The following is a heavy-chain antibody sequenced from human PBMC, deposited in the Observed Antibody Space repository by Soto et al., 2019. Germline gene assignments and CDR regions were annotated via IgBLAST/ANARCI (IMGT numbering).Heavy chain of an antibody. CDR1: GYRFETYA. D-gene: IGHD3-3*01. Sequence: ASVKVSCKSSGYRFETYAMSWVRQAPGQGLEWMGWIRAYNIDTYYAQKFQDRVTMTTDTSTGTAYMELRSLRSEDTAVYYCARGHGVIIGAMDVWGQGTTVTVSS. CDR2: IRAYNIDT. CDR3: ARGHGVIIGAMDV. V-gene: IGHV1-18*01. J-gene: IGHJ6*02.